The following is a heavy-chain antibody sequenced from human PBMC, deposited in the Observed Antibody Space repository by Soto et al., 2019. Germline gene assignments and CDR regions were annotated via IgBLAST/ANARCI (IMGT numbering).Heavy chain of an antibody. J-gene: IGHJ5*02. D-gene: IGHD1-1*01. CDR1: GASISGFY. Sequence: SETLSLTCTVSGASISGFYWSWIRKSAGKGLEWIGRIYATGTTDYNPSLKSRVMMSVDTSKKQFSLKLRSVTAADTAVHYCVRDGTKTLRDWFDPWGQGMSVTVSS. CDR2: IYATGTT. CDR3: VRDGTKTLRDWFDP. V-gene: IGHV4-4*07.